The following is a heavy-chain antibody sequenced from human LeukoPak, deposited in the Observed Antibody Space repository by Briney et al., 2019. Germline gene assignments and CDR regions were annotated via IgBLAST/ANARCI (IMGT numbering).Heavy chain of an antibody. CDR1: GFTFSSYA. CDR2: ISGSGGST. Sequence: GGSLRLSCAASGFTFSSYAMSWVRQAPGKGLEWVSAISGSGGSTYYADSVKGRFTISRDNSKNTLYLQMNSLRAEDTAVYYCARSAGIAVAGPTGQFDYWGQGTLVTVSS. J-gene: IGHJ4*02. V-gene: IGHV3-23*01. CDR3: ARSAGIAVAGPTGQFDY. D-gene: IGHD6-19*01.